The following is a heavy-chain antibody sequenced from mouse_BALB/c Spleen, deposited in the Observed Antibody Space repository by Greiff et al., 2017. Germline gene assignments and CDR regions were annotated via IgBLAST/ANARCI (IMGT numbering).Heavy chain of an antibody. D-gene: IGHD2-4*01. V-gene: IGHV1S22*01. CDR3: TRPIYYDYDGFDY. CDR2: IYPGSGST. J-gene: IGHJ2*01. CDR1: GYTFTSYW. Sequence: LQQPGSELVRPGASVKLSCKASGYTFTSYWMHWVKQRPGQGLEWIGNIYPGSGSTNYDEKFKSKATLTVDTSSSTAYMQLSSLTSEDSAVYYCTRPIYYDYDGFDYWGQGTTLTVSS.